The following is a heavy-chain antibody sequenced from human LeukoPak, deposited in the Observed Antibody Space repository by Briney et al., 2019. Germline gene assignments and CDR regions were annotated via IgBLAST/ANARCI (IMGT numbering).Heavy chain of an antibody. J-gene: IGHJ3*01. CDR1: GGTFSSYA. D-gene: IGHD6-19*01. V-gene: IGHV1-69*04. CDR3: ARMHSSGWPLDAFDF. Sequence: SVKVSCKASGGTFSSYAISWVRQAPGQGLEWMGRIIPILGIANYAQKFQGRVTITADKSTSTAYMELRSLRFDDTAVYYCARMHSSGWPLDAFDFWGQGTMVTVSS. CDR2: IIPILGIA.